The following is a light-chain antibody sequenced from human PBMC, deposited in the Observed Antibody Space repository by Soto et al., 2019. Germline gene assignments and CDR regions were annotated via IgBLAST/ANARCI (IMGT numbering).Light chain of an antibody. V-gene: IGKV3-11*01. CDR2: DAS. Sequence: VMTQSPDTLSASPGERVSLSCRASQSVSSYLAWYQQKPGQAPRLLIYDASNRATGIPARFSGSGSGTDFTLTISSLEPEDFAVYYCQQRSNWALTFGPGTKVDI. CDR3: QQRSNWALT. CDR1: QSVSSY. J-gene: IGKJ3*01.